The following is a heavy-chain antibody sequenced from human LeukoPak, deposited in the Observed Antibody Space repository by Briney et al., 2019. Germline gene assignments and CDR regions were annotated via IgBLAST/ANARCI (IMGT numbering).Heavy chain of an antibody. Sequence: SETLSLTCTVSGGSISSYYWSWIRQPAGKGLEWIGRIYTSGSTNYNPSLKSRVTMSVDTSKNQFSLKLSSVTAADTAVYYCAREGHSSPSRPSDYWGQGTLVTVSS. CDR2: IYTSGST. CDR3: AREGHSSPSRPSDY. CDR1: GGSISSYY. V-gene: IGHV4-4*07. D-gene: IGHD6-6*01. J-gene: IGHJ4*02.